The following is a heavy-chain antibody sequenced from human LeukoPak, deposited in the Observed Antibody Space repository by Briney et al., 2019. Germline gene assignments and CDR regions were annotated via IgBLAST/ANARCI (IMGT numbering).Heavy chain of an antibody. CDR1: GFIFSGYW. CDR2: IKSDGSST. Sequence: GGSLRLSCAASGFIFSGYWMHWVRQAPGKGLVWVSRIKSDGSSTSYADSVKGRFTISRDNAKNTLYLQMKGLRVEDTAFYYCARDRASAGNGFAPGGKGPLVTVSS. V-gene: IGHV3-74*01. J-gene: IGHJ5*02. CDR3: ARDRASAGNGFAP.